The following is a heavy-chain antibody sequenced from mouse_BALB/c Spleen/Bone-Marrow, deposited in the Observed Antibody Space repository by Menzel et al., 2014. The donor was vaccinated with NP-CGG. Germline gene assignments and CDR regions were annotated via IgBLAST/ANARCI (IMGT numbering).Heavy chain of an antibody. D-gene: IGHD2-4*01. V-gene: IGHV1-87*01. CDR3: ASYYDYDGRGY. CDR2: IYPGDGDT. CDR1: GYTFTSYW. J-gene: IGHJ2*01. Sequence: VQLVESGAELARPGASVKLSCKASGYTFTSYWMQWVKQRPGQGLEWIGAIYPGDGDTRYTQKFKGKATLTADKSSSTAYMQLSSLASEDSAVYYCASYYDYDGRGYWGQGTTLTVSS.